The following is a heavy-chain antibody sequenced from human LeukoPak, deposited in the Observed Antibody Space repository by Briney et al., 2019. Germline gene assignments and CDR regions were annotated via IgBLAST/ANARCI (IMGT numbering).Heavy chain of an antibody. D-gene: IGHD3-9*01. V-gene: IGHV3-23*01. J-gene: IGHJ4*02. CDR1: GFTFSSYA. CDR2: ISGSGSST. Sequence: GGSLRLFCAASGFTFSSYAMSWVRQAPGKGLEWVSTISGSGSSTYYADSVKGRFTISRDNSKYTLYLQMDSLRAEDTAVYYCAKDPRGTLSGYFDYWGQGTLVTVSS. CDR3: AKDPRGTLSGYFDY.